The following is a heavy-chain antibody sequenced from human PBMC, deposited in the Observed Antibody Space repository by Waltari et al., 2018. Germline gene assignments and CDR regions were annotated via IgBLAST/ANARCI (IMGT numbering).Heavy chain of an antibody. Sequence: QLQLQESGPGLVKPSETLSLTCTVSGGPISSSSYSWGWIRQPPGKGLEWIGSIYYSGSTYYNPSLKSRVTISVDTSKNQFSLKLSSVTAADTAVYYCASSFPTDYWGQGTLVTVSS. CDR1: GGPISSSSYS. CDR3: ASSFPTDY. V-gene: IGHV4-39*01. CDR2: IYYSGST. D-gene: IGHD3-16*02. J-gene: IGHJ4*02.